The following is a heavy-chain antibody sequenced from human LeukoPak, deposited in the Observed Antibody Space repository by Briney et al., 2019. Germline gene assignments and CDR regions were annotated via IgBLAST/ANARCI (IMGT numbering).Heavy chain of an antibody. D-gene: IGHD2-15*01. J-gene: IGHJ4*02. V-gene: IGHV3-53*01. CDR2: IYSGGST. Sequence: GGSLRLSCAASGFTVSSNYMSWVRQAPGKGLEFVSIIYSGGSTYYADSLKGRFTISRDNSKNTLYLQMDSLRVEDTAVYYCARHRRYCSGDTCYSGHDYWGQGTLVTVSS. CDR3: ARHRRYCSGDTCYSGHDY. CDR1: GFTVSSNY.